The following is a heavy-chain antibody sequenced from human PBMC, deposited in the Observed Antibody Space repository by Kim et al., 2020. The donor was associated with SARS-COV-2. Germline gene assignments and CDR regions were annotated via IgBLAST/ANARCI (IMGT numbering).Heavy chain of an antibody. CDR1: GYTFTGYY. D-gene: IGHD4-17*01. CDR2: INPNSGGT. CDR3: ARGSYGDYGPGNWFDP. V-gene: IGHV1-2*06. Sequence: ASVKVSCKASGYTFTGYYMHWVRQAPGQGLEWMGRINPNSGGTNYAQKFQGRVTMTRDTSISTAYMELSRLRSDATAVYYCARGSYGDYGPGNWFDPWGQGTLVTVSS. J-gene: IGHJ5*02.